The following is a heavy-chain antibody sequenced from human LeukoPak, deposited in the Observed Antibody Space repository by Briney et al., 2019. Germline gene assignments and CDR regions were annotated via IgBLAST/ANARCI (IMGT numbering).Heavy chain of an antibody. D-gene: IGHD5-18*01. J-gene: IGHJ4*02. CDR3: TTDPVGYGLDY. CDR1: GFTFSSYA. Sequence: GGSLRLSCAASGFTFSSYAMSWVRQAPGKGLEWVSAISGSGGSTYYADSVKGRFTISIDNAKNSLYLQMNSLKTEDTALYYCTTDPVGYGLDYWGQGPLVTVSP. V-gene: IGHV3-23*01. CDR2: ISGSGGST.